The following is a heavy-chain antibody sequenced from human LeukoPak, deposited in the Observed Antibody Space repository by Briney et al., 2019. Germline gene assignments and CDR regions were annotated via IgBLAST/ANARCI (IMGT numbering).Heavy chain of an antibody. J-gene: IGHJ3*02. Sequence: SETLSLTCTVSGGSISSSSYYWGWIRQPPGKGLEWIGSIYHSGSTNYNPSLKSRVTISVDTSKNQFSLKLSSVTAADTAVYYCAVIPRPDYDILTGAFDIWGQGTMVTVSS. CDR1: GGSISSSSYY. CDR3: AVIPRPDYDILTGAFDI. D-gene: IGHD3-9*01. CDR2: IYHSGST. V-gene: IGHV4-39*07.